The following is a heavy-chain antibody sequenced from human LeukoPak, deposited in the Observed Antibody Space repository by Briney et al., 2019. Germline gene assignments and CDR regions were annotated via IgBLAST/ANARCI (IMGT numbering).Heavy chain of an antibody. D-gene: IGHD2-2*01. V-gene: IGHV3-7*05. J-gene: IGHJ4*02. Sequence: GGSLRLSCAASGFTFSSYWMSWVRQAPGKGLEWVANIKQDGSEKYYVDSAKGRFTISRDNAKNSLYLQMNSLRAEDTAVYYCARGQRYCSSSSCPWEPFDYWGQGTLVTVSS. CDR2: IKQDGSEK. CDR3: ARGQRYCSSSSCPWEPFDY. CDR1: GFTFSSYW.